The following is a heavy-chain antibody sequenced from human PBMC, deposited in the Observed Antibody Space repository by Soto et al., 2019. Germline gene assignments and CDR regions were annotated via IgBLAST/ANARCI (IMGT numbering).Heavy chain of an antibody. Sequence: GGSLRLSCAASGLTFSSYAMTWVRQAPGKGLEWVATISGSDGGTYYADSAKDRFTISRDNSKNTLYLQMNNLRAEDTAVYYCANRPRYYHMDVWGQGTTVTVSS. CDR3: ANRPRYYHMDV. V-gene: IGHV3-23*01. CDR1: GLTFSSYA. CDR2: ISGSDGGT. J-gene: IGHJ6*02.